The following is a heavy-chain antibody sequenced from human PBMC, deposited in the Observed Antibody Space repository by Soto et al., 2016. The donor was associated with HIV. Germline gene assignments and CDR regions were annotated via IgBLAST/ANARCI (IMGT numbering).Heavy chain of an antibody. CDR3: AKSPLRTNSGYGLGDY. CDR2: ISGSGGST. V-gene: IGHV3-23*01. CDR1: GFTFSSYA. D-gene: IGHD5-12*01. J-gene: IGHJ4*02. Sequence: EVQLLESGGGLVQPGGSLRLSCAASGFTFSSYAMSWVRQAPGKGLEWVSAISGSGGSTYYADSVKGRFTISRDNSKNTLYLQMNSLRAEDTAVYYCAKSPLRTNSGYGLGDYWGQGTLVTVSS.